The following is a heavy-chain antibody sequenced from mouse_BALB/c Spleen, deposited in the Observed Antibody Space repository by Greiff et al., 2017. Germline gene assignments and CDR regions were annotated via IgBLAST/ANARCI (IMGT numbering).Heavy chain of an antibody. V-gene: IGHV5-9-3*01. CDR3: ARQTGTKNWYFDV. Sequence: EVKLQESGGGLVKPGGSLKLSCAASGFTFSSYAMSWVRQTPEKRLEWVATISSGGSYTYYPDSVKGRFTISRDNAKNTLYLQMSSLRSEDTAMYYCARQTGTKNWYFDVWGAGTTVTVSS. J-gene: IGHJ1*01. CDR1: GFTFSSYA. D-gene: IGHD4-1*01. CDR2: ISSGGSYT.